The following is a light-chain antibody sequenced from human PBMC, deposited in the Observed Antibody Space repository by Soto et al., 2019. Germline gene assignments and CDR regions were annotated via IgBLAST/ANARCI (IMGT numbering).Light chain of an antibody. Sequence: EVVLTQSPVALSLNPGXRTTLSCWASQSVSSSYLAWYQQKPGQAPRLLIYGTYSRATGIPDRFSGSGSGTDFTLTISRLEPEDFAVYYCQQYGSSPITFGQGTRLEIK. CDR3: QQYGSSPIT. V-gene: IGKV3-20*01. J-gene: IGKJ5*01. CDR2: GTY. CDR1: QSVSSSY.